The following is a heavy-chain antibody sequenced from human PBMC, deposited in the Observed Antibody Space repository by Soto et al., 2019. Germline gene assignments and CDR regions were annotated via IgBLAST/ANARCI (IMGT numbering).Heavy chain of an antibody. Sequence: PGGSLRLSCGASGFTFSTYAMTWVRQAPGAGLEWVSTITNTGGRTKYTDSVKGRFTISRDNSKNTLYLQMNSLRAEDTAVYYCAKDMVGATRGGLSPPTPLDYWGQGTLVTVSS. CDR1: GFTFSTYA. D-gene: IGHD1-26*01. J-gene: IGHJ4*02. CDR2: ITNTGGRT. CDR3: AKDMVGATRGGLSPPTPLDY. V-gene: IGHV3-23*01.